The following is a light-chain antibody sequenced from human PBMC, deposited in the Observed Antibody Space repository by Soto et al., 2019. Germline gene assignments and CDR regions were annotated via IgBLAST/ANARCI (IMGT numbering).Light chain of an antibody. CDR2: NNN. CDR3: AEWDDSLDGHVV. J-gene: IGLJ7*01. V-gene: IGLV1-44*01. Sequence: QSVLTQPPSASGTPGQRVTISCSGSSSNIGSNTVSWFQQLPGRAPKLLLYNNNHRPSGVPDRFSSSKSGTSASLAISGLQYEDEADYYGAEWDDSLDGHVVFGGGTQLTVL. CDR1: SSNIGSNT.